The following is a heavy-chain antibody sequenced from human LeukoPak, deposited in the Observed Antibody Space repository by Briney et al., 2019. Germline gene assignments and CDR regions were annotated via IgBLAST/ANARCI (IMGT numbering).Heavy chain of an antibody. J-gene: IGHJ6*02. CDR1: GYTFTSYA. CDR3: ASPQSPVVAHYYYGMDV. CDR2: INPSGGST. V-gene: IGHV1-46*01. D-gene: IGHD2-15*01. Sequence: ASVKVSCKASGYTFTSYAMHWVRQAPGQRLEWMGIINPSGGSTSYAQKFQGRVTMTRDTSTSTVYMELSSLRSEDTAVYYCASPQSPVVAHYYYGMDVWGQGTTVTVSS.